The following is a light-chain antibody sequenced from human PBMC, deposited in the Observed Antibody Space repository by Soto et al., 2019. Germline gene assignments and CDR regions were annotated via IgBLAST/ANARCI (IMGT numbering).Light chain of an antibody. CDR3: SSYTSSSTFVV. J-gene: IGLJ2*01. CDR1: SSDVGGYNY. Sequence: QSALTQPASVSGSPGQSITTSCTGTSSDVGGYNYVSWYQQHPGKAPKLMIYDVSNRPSGVSNRFSGSKSGNTASLTISGLQAEDEGDYYCSSYTSSSTFVVFGGGTKLTVL. V-gene: IGLV2-14*01. CDR2: DVS.